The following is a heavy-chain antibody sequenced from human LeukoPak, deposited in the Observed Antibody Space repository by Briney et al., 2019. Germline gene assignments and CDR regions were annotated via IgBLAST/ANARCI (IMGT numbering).Heavy chain of an antibody. V-gene: IGHV1-69*05. CDR1: GGTFSSYA. Sequence: SVKVSCKASGGTFSSYAIRWVRQAPGQGLEWMGRIIPIFGKANYAQKFQGRVTITTDEPKSTAYMELSSLRSEDTAVYYCARDHLPLAYYDRLDAFDIWGQGTMVTVSS. J-gene: IGHJ3*02. CDR3: ARDHLPLAYYDRLDAFDI. CDR2: IIPIFGKA. D-gene: IGHD3-22*01.